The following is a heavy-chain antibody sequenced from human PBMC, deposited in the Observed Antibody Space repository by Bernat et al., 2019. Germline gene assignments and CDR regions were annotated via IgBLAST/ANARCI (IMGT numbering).Heavy chain of an antibody. CDR2: ISWNSGRI. V-gene: IGHV3-9*01. CDR1: GFTFDDYA. D-gene: IGHD2-15*01. J-gene: IGHJ4*02. CDR3: AKGPYCSGGSFYSNSFDY. Sequence: EVQLVESGGGLVQPGRSLRFSCAASGFTFDDYAMHWVRQAPGKGLEWVSGISWNSGRIVYADSVKGRLTISRDNAKNSLYLQMNSLRAEDTALYYCAKGPYCSGGSFYSNSFDYWGQGTPVTVAS.